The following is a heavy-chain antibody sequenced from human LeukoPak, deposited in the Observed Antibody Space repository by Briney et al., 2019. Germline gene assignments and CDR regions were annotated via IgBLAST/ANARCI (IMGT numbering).Heavy chain of an antibody. CDR2: MNPNSGNT. Sequence: ASVKVSCKASGYTFTSYDINWVRQATGQGLEWMGWMNPNSGNTGYAQKFQGRVTMTRNTSISTAYMEVRSLRSDDTAVYYCAREESIGSYQFLNEYWGQGTLVTVSS. J-gene: IGHJ4*02. D-gene: IGHD1-26*01. V-gene: IGHV1-8*01. CDR3: AREESIGSYQFLNEY. CDR1: GYTFTSYD.